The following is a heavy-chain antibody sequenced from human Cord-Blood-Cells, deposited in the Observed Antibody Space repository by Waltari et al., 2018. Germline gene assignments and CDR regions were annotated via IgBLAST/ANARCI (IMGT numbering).Heavy chain of an antibody. V-gene: IGHV3-7*01. CDR1: GFTFSSYW. Sequence: EVQLVESGGGLVQPGGSLRLSCAASGFTFSSYWMSWVRQAPGKGLEWVANIKKDGSEKYVVASVKGRFTTSRYNAKNSLYLQMNSLRAEDTAVYYGASHELGFDYWGQGTLVTVSS. CDR2: IKKDGSEK. J-gene: IGHJ4*02. D-gene: IGHD7-27*01. CDR3: ASHELGFDY.